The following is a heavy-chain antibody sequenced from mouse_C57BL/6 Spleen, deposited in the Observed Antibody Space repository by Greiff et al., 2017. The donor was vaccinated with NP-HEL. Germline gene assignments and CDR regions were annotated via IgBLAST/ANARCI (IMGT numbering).Heavy chain of an antibody. V-gene: IGHV1S81*02. CDR3: ARSKKLGATYFDY. D-gene: IGHD1-1*01. Sequence: QVQLKQPGAELVKAGASVKMSCKASGYTFTSYWMHWVKQRLGQGLEWFAETNPTNGRTYYNEKFKSKATLTVDKSSSTAYMRLSGPTLEDSAVYYCARSKKLGATYFDYWGQGTTRTVSS. CDR2: TNPTNGRT. CDR1: GYTFTSYW. J-gene: IGHJ2*01.